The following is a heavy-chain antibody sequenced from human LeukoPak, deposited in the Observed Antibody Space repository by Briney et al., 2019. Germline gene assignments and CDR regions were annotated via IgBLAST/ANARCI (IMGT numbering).Heavy chain of an antibody. Sequence: SETLSLTCTVSGGSISSSYWSWIRQPPGKGLYWIGYIYYSGSTNNNPSFKSRVAISVDTSKNQFSLKLSSVTAADTAVYYCATWGIAVAGTFDYWGQGTLVTVST. CDR3: ATWGIAVAGTFDY. CDR1: GGSISSSY. D-gene: IGHD6-19*01. CDR2: IYYSGST. J-gene: IGHJ4*02. V-gene: IGHV4-59*08.